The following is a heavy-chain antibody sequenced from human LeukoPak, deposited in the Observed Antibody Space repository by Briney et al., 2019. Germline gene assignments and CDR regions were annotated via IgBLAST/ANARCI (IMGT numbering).Heavy chain of an antibody. D-gene: IGHD1-26*01. Sequence: GGSLRLSCAVSGFTYSTYSLTWVRQAPGKGLEWVSYISSSSDATSYADSVKGRFTSSRDYAKNSLYLQMNSLGAEDTAVYYCARVARGNYYHFDSWGQGTLVTVSS. J-gene: IGHJ4*02. V-gene: IGHV3-48*04. CDR3: ARVARGNYYHFDS. CDR1: GFTYSTYS. CDR2: ISSSSDAT.